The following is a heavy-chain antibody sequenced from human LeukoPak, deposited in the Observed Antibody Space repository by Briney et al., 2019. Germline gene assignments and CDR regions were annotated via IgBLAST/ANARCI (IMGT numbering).Heavy chain of an antibody. J-gene: IGHJ4*01. Sequence: PGGSLRLSCAASGFIFSHYGMHWVRQAPGKGLEWVAVIWSDGSNRFHAGSVKGRFTISRDNSQNTLFLQMNSLRAEDTAMYYCARDAQRGFDYSNSLKYWGHGTLVTVSS. CDR2: IWSDGSNR. D-gene: IGHD4-11*01. CDR1: GFIFSHYG. CDR3: ARDAQRGFDYSNSLKY. V-gene: IGHV3-33*01.